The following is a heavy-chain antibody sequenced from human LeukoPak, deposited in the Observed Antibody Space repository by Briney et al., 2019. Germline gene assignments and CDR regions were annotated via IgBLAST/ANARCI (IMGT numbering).Heavy chain of an antibody. J-gene: IGHJ6*03. CDR1: AGTFSIYA. Sequence: SVTVSFTSSAGTFSIYAISWVRQAPGQGLGWMGGIIPIFGTTNYAQKFQGRVTITADESTSTAYMELSSLRSEDTAVYFCARSHYSSYWDNGPHYYYYMDVWGKGPTVTVSS. CDR3: ARSHYSSYWDNGPHYYYYMDV. D-gene: IGHD6-6*01. CDR2: IIPIFGTT. V-gene: IGHV1-69*13.